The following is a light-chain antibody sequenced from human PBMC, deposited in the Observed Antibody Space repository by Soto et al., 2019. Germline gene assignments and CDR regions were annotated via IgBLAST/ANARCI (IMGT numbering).Light chain of an antibody. J-gene: IGKJ2*01. Sequence: EIVMTQSPATLSVSRGERATLSCRASQSVSSDLAWYQQKPGQAPRLLIYGASTRATGIPAGFSGSGSGTEFTLTISSLQSEDFAVYYCQQYNNWPPDTFGQGTKLEIK. CDR3: QQYNNWPPDT. V-gene: IGKV3-15*01. CDR2: GAS. CDR1: QSVSSD.